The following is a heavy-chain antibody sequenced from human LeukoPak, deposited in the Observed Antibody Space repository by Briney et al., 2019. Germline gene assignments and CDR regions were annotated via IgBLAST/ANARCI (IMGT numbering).Heavy chain of an antibody. CDR2: IRSKAYGGTT. D-gene: IGHD3-10*01. V-gene: IGHV3-49*03. Sequence: GGSLRLSCTASGFTFGDYAMSWFRQAPGKGLEWVGFIRSKAYGGTTEYAASVKGRFTISRDDSKSVAYLQMNSLKTEDTAVYYCTRDLEPVWLGEFSDYWGQGTLVTVSS. J-gene: IGHJ4*02. CDR3: TRDLEPVWLGEFSDY. CDR1: GFTFGDYA.